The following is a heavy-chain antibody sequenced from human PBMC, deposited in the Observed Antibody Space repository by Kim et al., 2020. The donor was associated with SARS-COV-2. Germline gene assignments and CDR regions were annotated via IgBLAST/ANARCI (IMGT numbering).Heavy chain of an antibody. D-gene: IGHD1-26*01. CDR3: AIWSYSSGDHYYYYGMDV. Sequence: SETLSLTCAVSGGSISSSNWWSWVRQPPGKGLEWIGEIYHSGSTNYNPSLKSRVTISVDKSKNQFSLKLSSVTAADTAVYYCAIWSYSSGDHYYYYGMDVWGQGTTVTVSS. CDR1: GGSISSSNW. CDR2: IYHSGST. J-gene: IGHJ6*02. V-gene: IGHV4-4*02.